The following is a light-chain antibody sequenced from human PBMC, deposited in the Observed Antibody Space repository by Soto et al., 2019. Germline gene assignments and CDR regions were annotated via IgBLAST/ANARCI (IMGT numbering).Light chain of an antibody. CDR2: GTS. V-gene: IGKV3-20*01. CDR1: QHFGSSY. Sequence: EIVLTQSPGTLSLSPGERATLSCRASQHFGSSYLAWYQQTPGQAPRLLIFGTSNRATGIPDRFTGSGSGPDFTLTISSLEPEDAAVYFCQQYGDSPWTFGQGTK. CDR3: QQYGDSPWT. J-gene: IGKJ1*01.